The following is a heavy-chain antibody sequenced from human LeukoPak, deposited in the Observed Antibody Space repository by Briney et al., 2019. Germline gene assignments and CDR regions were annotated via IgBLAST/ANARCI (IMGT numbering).Heavy chain of an antibody. CDR1: GGSISSGGYY. J-gene: IGHJ4*02. D-gene: IGHD3-22*01. V-gene: IGHV4-31*03. Sequence: SETLSLTCTVSGGSISSGGYYWSWILQHPGKGLEWIGYIYYSGSTYYNPSLKSRVTISVDTSKNQFSLKLSSVTAADTAVYYCARDLRGYDSSGYYKGYFDYWGQGTLVTVSS. CDR3: ARDLRGYDSSGYYKGYFDY. CDR2: IYYSGST.